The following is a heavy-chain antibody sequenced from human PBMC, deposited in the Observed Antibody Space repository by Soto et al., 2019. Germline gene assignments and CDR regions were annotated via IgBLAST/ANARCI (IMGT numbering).Heavy chain of an antibody. CDR2: TNPSGGGT. CDR1: GYTFTSYY. J-gene: IGHJ6*02. Sequence: GASVKVSCKASGYTFTSYYMHWVRQAPGQGLEWMGITNPSGGGTSYAQKFQGRVTMTRDTSTSTVYMELSSLRSEDTAVYYCATKADSSSSGSGWYAPYYYYRMDAWGQGTTVTVSS. V-gene: IGHV1-46*01. D-gene: IGHD6-19*01. CDR3: ATKADSSSSGSGWYAPYYYYRMDA.